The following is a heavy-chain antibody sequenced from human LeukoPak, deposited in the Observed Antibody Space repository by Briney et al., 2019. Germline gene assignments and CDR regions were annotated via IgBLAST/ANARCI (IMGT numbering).Heavy chain of an antibody. CDR1: GSTFTSYA. V-gene: IGHV1-2*02. CDR3: ARDRYGDGFAHLDY. D-gene: IGHD5-24*01. CDR2: ITPSGGT. J-gene: IGHJ4*02. Sequence: GASVKVSCKASGSTFTSYAIPWVRQAPGQGLEWMGWITPSGGTNYPQKFQGRVAITWDTSITTAYMDLSRLTSDDTAVYYCARDRYGDGFAHLDYWGQGALVTVSS.